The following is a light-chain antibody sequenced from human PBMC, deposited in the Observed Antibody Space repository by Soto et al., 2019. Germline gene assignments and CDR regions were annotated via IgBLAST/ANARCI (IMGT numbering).Light chain of an antibody. CDR3: AAWDDSLKGPV. CDR1: SSNFGSNS. CDR2: SNN. V-gene: IGLV1-44*01. Sequence: QSALTQPPSASGTPGQRVTISCFGSSSNFGSNSVSWYQHLPGTAPRLLIYSNNQRPSGVPDRFSGSKSGTSASLAISGLQSEDEAEYYCAAWDDSLKGPVFGGGTKLTVL. J-gene: IGLJ3*02.